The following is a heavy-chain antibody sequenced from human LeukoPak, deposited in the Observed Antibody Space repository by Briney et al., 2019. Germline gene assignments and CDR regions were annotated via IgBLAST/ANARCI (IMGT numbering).Heavy chain of an antibody. CDR1: GGTFSSYA. CDR3: ARGEAPPSYYIDY. D-gene: IGHD1-26*01. CDR2: IIPIFGTA. Sequence: ASVKVSCKASGGTFSSYAISWVRQAPGQGLEWMGGIIPIFGTANYAQKFQGRVTITADESTSTAYMELSSLRSEDTAVYYCARGEAPPSYYIDYWGRGTLVTVSS. V-gene: IGHV1-69*13. J-gene: IGHJ4*02.